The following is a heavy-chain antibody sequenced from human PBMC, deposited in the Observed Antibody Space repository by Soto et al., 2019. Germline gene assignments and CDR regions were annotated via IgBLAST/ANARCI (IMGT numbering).Heavy chain of an antibody. CDR3: ARGSGYYYWDDY. J-gene: IGHJ4*02. CDR2: INAGNGNT. V-gene: IGHV1-3*05. CDR1: GYPFTSYA. D-gene: IGHD3-22*01. Sequence: QVQLVQSGAEEEKPGASVKVSCKASGYPFTSYAMHWVRQAPGQRLEWMGWINAGNGNTKYSQKFQGRVTITRDTSASTAYMELSSLRSEDTAVYYCARGSGYYYWDDYWGQGTLVTVSS.